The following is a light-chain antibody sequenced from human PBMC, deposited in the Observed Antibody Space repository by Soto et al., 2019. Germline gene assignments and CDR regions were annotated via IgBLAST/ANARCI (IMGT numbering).Light chain of an antibody. CDR1: QGINSW. Sequence: DIQMTQSPSSVSASVGDRVTITCRASQGINSWLAWYQQRPGKAHKXLIYAASSLQDGVPSRFSGSVSGTDLTINISSLQPEDDETYFGQQANIFPFTFGQGTRLEIK. J-gene: IGKJ5*01. V-gene: IGKV1D-12*01. CDR2: AAS. CDR3: QQANIFPFT.